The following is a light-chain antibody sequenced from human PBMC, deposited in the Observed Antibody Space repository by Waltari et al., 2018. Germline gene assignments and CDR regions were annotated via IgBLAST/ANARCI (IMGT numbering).Light chain of an antibody. V-gene: IGLV2-8*01. Sequence: QSALTQPPSASGSPGQSVTISCTGTSSDVGGYNYVSWYQQHPGKAPKLMIYEVSKRRSGVPDSFSGSKAGTPASLTVSGLQSEDEADYYCSSYAGSNNVVCGGGTKLTVL. CDR3: SSYAGSNNVV. CDR1: SSDVGGYNY. CDR2: EVS. J-gene: IGLJ2*01.